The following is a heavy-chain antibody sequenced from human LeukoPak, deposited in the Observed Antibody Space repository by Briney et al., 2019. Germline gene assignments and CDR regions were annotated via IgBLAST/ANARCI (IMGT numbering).Heavy chain of an antibody. Sequence: GGSLRLSCAASGFTFDDYGMSWVRQAPGKGLEWVSGINWNGGSTGYADSVKGRFTISRDNAKNSLYLQMNSLRAEDTALHYCARYPYYEGEGTSDYWGQGTLVTVSS. J-gene: IGHJ4*02. D-gene: IGHD1-26*01. CDR1: GFTFDDYG. CDR3: ARYPYYEGEGTSDY. V-gene: IGHV3-20*04. CDR2: INWNGGST.